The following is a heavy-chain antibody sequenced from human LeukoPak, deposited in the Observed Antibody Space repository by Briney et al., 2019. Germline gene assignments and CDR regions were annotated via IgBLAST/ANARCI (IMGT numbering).Heavy chain of an antibody. V-gene: IGHV3-21*01. J-gene: IGHJ4*02. D-gene: IGHD3-22*01. Sequence: PGGSLRLSCAASGFTFSSYSMNWVRQAAGKGREWVAFISSSSSYLYYADSVKGRFTISRDNAKNSLYLQMNSLRAEDTAVYYCASLYDSGAYYGGDFDYWGQGTLVTVSS. CDR1: GFTFSSYS. CDR3: ASLYDSGAYYGGDFDY. CDR2: ISSSSSYL.